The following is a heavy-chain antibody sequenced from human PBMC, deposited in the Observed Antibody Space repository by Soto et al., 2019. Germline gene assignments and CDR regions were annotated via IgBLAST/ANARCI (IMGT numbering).Heavy chain of an antibody. CDR3: GKDESITRYSGHLRH. CDR1: GFTFDDYA. V-gene: IGHV3-9*01. J-gene: IGHJ1*01. D-gene: IGHD1-26*01. Sequence: EVQLVESGGGLVQPGRSLRLSCAASGFTFDDYAMHWVRQFPGKGLEWVSGINWNSGSIGYGDSLKARFAISRDNAKNSLHLQMNSLRAEATSFDYCGKDESITRYSGHLRHWGQGTLVSVSS. CDR2: INWNSGSI.